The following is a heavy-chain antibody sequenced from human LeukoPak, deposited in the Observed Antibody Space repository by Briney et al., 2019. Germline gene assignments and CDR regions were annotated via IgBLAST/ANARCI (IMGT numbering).Heavy chain of an antibody. CDR2: ISSSSSTI. D-gene: IGHD2-15*01. CDR3: ARDCSGGSCYLENAFDI. Sequence: HPGGSLRLSCAASGFTFSSYSMNWVRLAPGKGLEWVSSISSSSSTIYYADSVKGRFTISRDNAKNSLYLQMNSLRDEDTAVYYCARDCSGGSCYLENAFDIWGQGTMVTVSS. CDR1: GFTFSSYS. J-gene: IGHJ3*02. V-gene: IGHV3-48*02.